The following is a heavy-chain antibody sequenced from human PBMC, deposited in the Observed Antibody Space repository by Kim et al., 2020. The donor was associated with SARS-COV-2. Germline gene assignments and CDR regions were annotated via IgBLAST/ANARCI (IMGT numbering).Heavy chain of an antibody. V-gene: IGHV1-24*01. J-gene: IGHJ6*02. Sequence: ASVKVSCKVSGYTLTELSMHWVRQAPGKGLEWMGGFDPEDGETIYAQKFQGRVTMTEDTSTDTAYMELSSLRSEDTAVYYCATDGGVMQVPAARDYYYYGMDVWGQGTTVTVSS. CDR3: ATDGGVMQVPAARDYYYYGMDV. D-gene: IGHD2-2*01. CDR1: GYTLTELS. CDR2: FDPEDGET.